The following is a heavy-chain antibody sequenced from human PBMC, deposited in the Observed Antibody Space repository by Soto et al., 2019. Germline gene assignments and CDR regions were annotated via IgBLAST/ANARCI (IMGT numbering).Heavy chain of an antibody. CDR2: IYYSGST. J-gene: IGHJ4*02. D-gene: IGHD6-19*01. V-gene: IGHV4-39*01. CDR3: ARQIAVAVLGSYYFDY. CDR1: GGSISSSSYY. Sequence: SETLSLTCTVSGGSISSSSYYWGWIRQPPGKGLEWIGSIYYSGSTYYNPSLKSRVTISVDTSKNQFSLKLSSVTAADTAVYYCARQIAVAVLGSYYFDYWGQGTLVTVSS.